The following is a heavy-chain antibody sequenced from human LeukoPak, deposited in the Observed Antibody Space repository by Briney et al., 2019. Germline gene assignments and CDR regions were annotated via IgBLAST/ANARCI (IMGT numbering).Heavy chain of an antibody. J-gene: IGHJ4*02. V-gene: IGHV4-59*13. CDR2: IYHSGST. D-gene: IGHD3-10*01. CDR1: GVFITTYY. CDR3: AREANYYGSGSYFEGTFDY. Sequence: KSSETLSLTCTVSGVFITTYYWSWIRQPPGKGLEWIGYIYHSGSTNYNPSLKSRVTISVDTSKNEFSLKLTSVTAADTAVYYCAREANYYGSGSYFEGTFDYWGQGSLVTVSS.